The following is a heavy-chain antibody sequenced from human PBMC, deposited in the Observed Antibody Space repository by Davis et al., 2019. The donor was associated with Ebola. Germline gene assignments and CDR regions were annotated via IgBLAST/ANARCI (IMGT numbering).Heavy chain of an antibody. CDR2: IGTSISTI. V-gene: IGHV3-48*02. CDR3: ARGRFSSNWYFDS. CDR1: GFTFSSYS. Sequence: PGGSLRLSCAASGFTFSSYSMTWVRQAPGKGLEWVSYIGTSISTIYYADSVKGRFTISRDNAKNSLYLRMNSLRDDDTAVYYCARGRFSSNWYFDSWGQGTLVAVSS. J-gene: IGHJ4*02. D-gene: IGHD6-13*01.